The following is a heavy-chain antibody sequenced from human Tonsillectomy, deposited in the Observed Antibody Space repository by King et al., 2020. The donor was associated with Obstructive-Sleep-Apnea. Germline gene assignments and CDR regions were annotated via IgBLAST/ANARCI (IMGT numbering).Heavy chain of an antibody. J-gene: IGHJ4*02. D-gene: IGHD1-26*01. CDR2: IYYSGST. CDR1: GGSISSGDYY. V-gene: IGHV4-30-4*01. Sequence: QLQESGPGLVKPSQTLSLSCTVSGGSISSGDYYWSWIRQPPGKGLEWIGNIYYSGSTYSNPSLKSRVTISVDTSKNQFSLKLSSGTAADTAVYYCARETYSGSYLDYWGQGTLVTVSS. CDR3: ARETYSGSYLDY.